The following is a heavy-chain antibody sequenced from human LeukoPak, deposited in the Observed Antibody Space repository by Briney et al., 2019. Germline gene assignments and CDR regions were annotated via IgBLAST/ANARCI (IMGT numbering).Heavy chain of an antibody. CDR3: ARGPNSNWSGLDF. CDR1: GFPFSSYS. J-gene: IGHJ4*02. Sequence: GGSLRLSCAASGFPFSSYSMTWVRQAPGKGLEWVANIKPDGTTKFYVDSVKGRFTVSRDNAKNTLYLQVNNLRAEDTAVYYCARGPNSNWSGLDFWGQGTLLTVSS. V-gene: IGHV3-7*01. D-gene: IGHD6-6*01. CDR2: IKPDGTTK.